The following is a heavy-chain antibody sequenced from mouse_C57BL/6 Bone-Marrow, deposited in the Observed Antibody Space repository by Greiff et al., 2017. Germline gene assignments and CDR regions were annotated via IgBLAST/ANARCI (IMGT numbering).Heavy chain of an antibody. Sequence: VQGVESGPGLVAPSQSLSITCTVSGFSLTSYGVDWVRQSPGKGLEWLGVIWGVGSTHYNSALKSRLSISKDNSKSQVFLKMNSLQTDDTAMYYCASYHEGFAYRGHGTLVTVSA. J-gene: IGHJ3*01. CDR2: IWGVGST. V-gene: IGHV2-6*01. CDR1: GFSLTSYG. CDR3: ASYHEGFAY.